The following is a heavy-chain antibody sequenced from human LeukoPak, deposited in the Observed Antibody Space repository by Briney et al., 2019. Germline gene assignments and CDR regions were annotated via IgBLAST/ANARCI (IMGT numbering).Heavy chain of an antibody. J-gene: IGHJ4*02. CDR1: GYTFTFYY. CDR2: INPSGGNT. V-gene: IGHV1-46*01. D-gene: IGHD3-22*01. CDR3: ARGSSKDDTSGYYYVDGSDGPDY. Sequence: ASVKVSCKASGYTFTFYYMHWVRQAPGQGLEWMGIINPSGGNTSYAQKFQGRVTMTRDMSTSTVYMELSSLRSEDTAVYYRARGSSKDDTSGYYYVDGSDGPDYWGQGTLVTVSS.